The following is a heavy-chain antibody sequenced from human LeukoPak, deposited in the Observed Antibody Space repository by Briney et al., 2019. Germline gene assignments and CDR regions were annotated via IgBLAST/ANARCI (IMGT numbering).Heavy chain of an antibody. D-gene: IGHD3-16*02. CDR2: IYYSGST. Sequence: NPSETLSLTCTVSGGSISSSSYYWGWIRQPPGKGLEWIGSIYYSGSTYYNPSLKSRVTISVDTSKNQFSLKLSSVTAADTAVYYCTVMITFGGVIVTYYFDYWGQGTLVTVSS. CDR1: GGSISSSSYY. V-gene: IGHV4-39*01. CDR3: TVMITFGGVIVTYYFDY. J-gene: IGHJ4*02.